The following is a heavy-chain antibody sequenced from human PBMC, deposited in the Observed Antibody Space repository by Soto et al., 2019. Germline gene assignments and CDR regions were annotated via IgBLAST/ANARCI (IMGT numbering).Heavy chain of an antibody. D-gene: IGHD1-7*01. J-gene: IGHJ4*02. Sequence: EVQLVESGGGLVQPGGSLRLSCAASGFTFSGYEMNWVRQAPGKGLEWVSFISSSGATINYADSVKGRFTVSRDNAKNSLFLQMNGLRAEDTALYYRARKAGNYHGVDSWGQGTLVTVSS. CDR3: ARKAGNYHGVDS. CDR1: GFTFSGYE. CDR2: ISSSGATI. V-gene: IGHV3-48*03.